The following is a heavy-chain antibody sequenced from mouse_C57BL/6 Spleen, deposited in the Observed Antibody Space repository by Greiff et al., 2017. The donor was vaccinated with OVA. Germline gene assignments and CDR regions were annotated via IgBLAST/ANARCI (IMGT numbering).Heavy chain of an antibody. V-gene: IGHV1-69*01. J-gene: IGHJ4*01. CDR3: ARRTAHAMDY. CDR2: IDPSDSYT. CDR1: GYTFTSYW. D-gene: IGHD3-2*01. Sequence: QVQLKQPGAELVMPGASVKLSCKASGYTFTSYWMHWVKQRPGQGLEWIGEIDPSDSYTNYNQKFKGKSTLTVDKSSSTAYMQLSSLTSEDSAVYYCARRTAHAMDYWGQGTSVTVSS.